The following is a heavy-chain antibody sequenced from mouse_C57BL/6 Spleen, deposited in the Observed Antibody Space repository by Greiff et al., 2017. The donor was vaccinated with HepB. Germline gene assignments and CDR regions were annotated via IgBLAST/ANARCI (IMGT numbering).Heavy chain of an antibody. Sequence: EVNVVESGGGLVQPGGSMKLSCVASGFTFSNYWMNWVRQSPEKGLEWVAQIRLKSDNYATHYAESVKGRFTISRDDSKSSVYLQMNNLRAEDTGIYYCTEYYGSRGAMDYWGQGTSVTVSS. CDR2: IRLKSDNYAT. D-gene: IGHD1-1*01. CDR3: TEYYGSRGAMDY. V-gene: IGHV6-3*01. J-gene: IGHJ4*01. CDR1: GFTFSNYW.